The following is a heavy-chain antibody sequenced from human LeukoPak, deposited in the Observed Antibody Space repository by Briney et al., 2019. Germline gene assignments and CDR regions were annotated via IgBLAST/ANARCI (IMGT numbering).Heavy chain of an antibody. Sequence: SGGSLRLSCAASGFTFSSYSMNWVRQAPGKGLEWVSSISSSSSYIYYADSVKGRFTISRDNAKNSLYLQMNSLRAEDTAVYYCARGDGGWYYFDYWGQGTLVTFSS. J-gene: IGHJ4*02. CDR3: ARGDGGWYYFDY. D-gene: IGHD6-19*01. V-gene: IGHV3-21*01. CDR2: ISSSSSYI. CDR1: GFTFSSYS.